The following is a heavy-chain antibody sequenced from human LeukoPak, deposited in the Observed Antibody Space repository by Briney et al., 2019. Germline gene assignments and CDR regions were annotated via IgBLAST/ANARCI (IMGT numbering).Heavy chain of an antibody. D-gene: IGHD3-10*01. Sequence: ASVKVSCKASGYTFTIYAVTWVRQAPGQGLEWMDWINVAKGDTNYAQKFQGRVTMTTDTSTSTAYMELRSLTSDDTAVYYCARGRFPGSGSYYNSFDYYGQGTLVTVSS. CDR2: INVAKGDT. CDR3: ARGRFPGSGSYYNSFDY. CDR1: GYTFTIYA. J-gene: IGHJ4*02. V-gene: IGHV1-18*01.